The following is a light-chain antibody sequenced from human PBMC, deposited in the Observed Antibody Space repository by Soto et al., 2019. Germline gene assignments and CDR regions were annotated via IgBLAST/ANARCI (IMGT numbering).Light chain of an antibody. CDR3: QQRSNWRGT. V-gene: IGKV3-11*01. Sequence: EIVLTQSPATLSLSPGERATLSCRASQSVSSYLAWYRQKPGQAPRLLIYDASNRATGIPARFSGSGSGTDFTLTISSLEPEDFAVYYCQQRSNWRGTFGQGTKVEIK. J-gene: IGKJ1*01. CDR1: QSVSSY. CDR2: DAS.